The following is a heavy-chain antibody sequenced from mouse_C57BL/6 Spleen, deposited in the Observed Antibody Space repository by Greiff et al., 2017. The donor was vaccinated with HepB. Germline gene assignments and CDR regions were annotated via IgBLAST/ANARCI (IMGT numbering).Heavy chain of an antibody. Sequence: EVQLQQSGPELVKPGASVKISCKASGYTFTDYYMNWVKQSHGKSLEWIGDINPNNGGTSYNQKFKGKATLTVDKSSSTAYMELRSLTSEDSAVYYCAISTMVTTWYFDVWGTGTTVTVSS. J-gene: IGHJ1*03. V-gene: IGHV1-26*01. CDR3: AISTMVTTWYFDV. CDR2: INPNNGGT. D-gene: IGHD2-2*01. CDR1: GYTFTDYY.